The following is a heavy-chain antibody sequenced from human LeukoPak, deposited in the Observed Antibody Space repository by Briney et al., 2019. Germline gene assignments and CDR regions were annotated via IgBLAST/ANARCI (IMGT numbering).Heavy chain of an antibody. J-gene: IGHJ4*02. CDR2: IYSGGST. V-gene: IGHV3-53*01. D-gene: IGHD5-18*01. CDR3: ARVQSGYSYGHFDY. CDR1: GFTVSSNY. Sequence: GGSLRLSCAASGFTVSSNYMSWVRQAPGKGLEWVSVIYSGGSTYYADSVKGRFTISRDNSKNTLYLQMNSLRAEDTAVYYCARVQSGYSYGHFDYWGQGTLVTVFS.